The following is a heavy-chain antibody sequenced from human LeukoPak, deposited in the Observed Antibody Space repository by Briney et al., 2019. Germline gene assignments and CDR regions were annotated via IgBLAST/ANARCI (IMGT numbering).Heavy chain of an antibody. D-gene: IGHD4-11*01. J-gene: IGHJ4*02. Sequence: GGSLRLSCAASGVAVSSSYMSWVRQAPGKGLEWVSIAYSDDIRYYVDSVKGRFSISRDTSRNTLYLQMNSLRADDTAVYYCTRDSTTFRFGYWGQGTLVTVSS. CDR2: AYSDDIR. CDR1: GVAVSSSY. CDR3: TRDSTTFRFGY. V-gene: IGHV3-53*01.